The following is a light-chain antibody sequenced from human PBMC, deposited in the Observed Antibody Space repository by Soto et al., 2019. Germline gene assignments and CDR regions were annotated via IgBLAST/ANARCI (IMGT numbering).Light chain of an antibody. CDR1: NSNLGAGYD. V-gene: IGLV1-40*01. J-gene: IGLJ3*02. CDR2: GNR. CDR3: QAYDYSLTAFV. Sequence: QSVLTRPPSVSGVPGQRVTISCTGNNSNLGAGYDVHWYQQLPGAAPKLVVFGNRNRPSGVPERFSGSKSGTSASLAITGLQAEDEADYYCQAYDYSLTAFVFGGGTQLTVL.